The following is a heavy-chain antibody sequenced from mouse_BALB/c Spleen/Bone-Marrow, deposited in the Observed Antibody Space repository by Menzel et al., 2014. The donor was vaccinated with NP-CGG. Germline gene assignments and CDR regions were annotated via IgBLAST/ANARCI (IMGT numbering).Heavy chain of an antibody. CDR2: IWPGGGT. Sequence: VMLVESGPGLVAPSQSLSIPCTVSGFSLSNYGIHWVRQPPGKGLEWLGIIWPGGGTNYKSTLMSRLSIIKDNSKSQVFLKMNSLQADDTAMYYCVRNDGYFGFTYWGQGTLVTVSA. D-gene: IGHD2-3*01. CDR1: GFSLSNYG. CDR3: VRNDGYFGFTY. J-gene: IGHJ3*01. V-gene: IGHV2-9*02.